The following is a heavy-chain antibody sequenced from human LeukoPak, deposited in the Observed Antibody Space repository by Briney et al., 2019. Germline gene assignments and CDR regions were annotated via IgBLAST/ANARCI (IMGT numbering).Heavy chain of an antibody. J-gene: IGHJ4*02. V-gene: IGHV3-23*01. D-gene: IGHD2-15*01. CDR2: ISGSGDST. CDR3: AKDHSLCSGGSCYSVDY. CDR1: GFTFSNYA. Sequence: GGSLRLSCAASGFTFSNYAMSWVRQAPGKGLEWVSGISGSGDSTYYADSVKGRFTISRDNSKNTLYLQMNSLRAEDTAVYYCAKDHSLCSGGSCYSVDYWGQGTLVTVSS.